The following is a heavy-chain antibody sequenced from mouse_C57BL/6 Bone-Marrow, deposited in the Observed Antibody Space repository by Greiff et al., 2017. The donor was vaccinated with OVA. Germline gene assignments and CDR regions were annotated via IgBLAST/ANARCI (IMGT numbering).Heavy chain of an antibody. CDR1: GYTFTSYW. Sequence: QVQLKQPGTELVKPGASVKLSCKASGYTFTSYWMHWVKQRPGQGLEWIGNINPSNGGTNYNEKFKSKATLTVDNSSSTAYMQLSSLTSEDSAVYYGARPDSSGYCYAMDYWGQGTAVTVSS. D-gene: IGHD3-2*02. J-gene: IGHJ4*01. CDR3: ARPDSSGYCYAMDY. CDR2: INPSNGGT. V-gene: IGHV1-53*01.